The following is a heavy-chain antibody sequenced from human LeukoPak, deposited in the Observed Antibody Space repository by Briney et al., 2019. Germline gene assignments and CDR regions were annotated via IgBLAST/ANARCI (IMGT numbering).Heavy chain of an antibody. Sequence: GASVKVSCKASGYTFTSYYMHWVRQAPGQGLEWMGIINPSGGSTSYAQKFQGRVTITRDTSASTAYMELSSLTSEDTAVYYCSSGDYNSGWVDWGQGTLVIVSS. V-gene: IGHV1-46*01. D-gene: IGHD6-19*01. CDR2: INPSGGST. J-gene: IGHJ4*02. CDR1: GYTFTSYY. CDR3: SSGDYNSGWVD.